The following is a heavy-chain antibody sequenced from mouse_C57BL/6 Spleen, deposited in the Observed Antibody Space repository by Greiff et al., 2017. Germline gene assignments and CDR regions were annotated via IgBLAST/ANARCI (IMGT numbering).Heavy chain of an antibody. V-gene: IGHV5-17*01. CDR2: ISSGSSTI. Sequence: EVQRVESGGGLVKPGGSLKLSCAASGFTFSDYGMHWVRQAPEKGLEWVAYISSGSSTIYYADTVKVRFTISRDNAKNSLFLQMTSLRSEDTAMYYCARDGSRNWFAYWGQGTLVTVSA. J-gene: IGHJ3*01. CDR1: GFTFSDYG. CDR3: ARDGSRNWFAY. D-gene: IGHD1-1*01.